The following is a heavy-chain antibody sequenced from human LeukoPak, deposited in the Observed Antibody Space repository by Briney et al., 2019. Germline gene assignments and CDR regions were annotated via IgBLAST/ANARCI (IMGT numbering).Heavy chain of an antibody. CDR2: ISSSSSYI. CDR3: ARDYISANQWLAARYYYYYYMDV. J-gene: IGHJ6*03. Sequence: PGGSLRLSCAASGFTFSSYSMNWVRQAPGKGLEWVSSISSSSSYIYYADSVKGRFTISRDNAKNSLYLQMNSLRAEDTAVYYCARDYISANQWLAARYYYYYYMDVWGKGTTVTVSS. V-gene: IGHV3-21*01. D-gene: IGHD6-19*01. CDR1: GFTFSSYS.